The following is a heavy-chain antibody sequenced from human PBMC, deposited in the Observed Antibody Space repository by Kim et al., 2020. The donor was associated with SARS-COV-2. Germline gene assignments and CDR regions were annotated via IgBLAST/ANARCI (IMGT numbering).Heavy chain of an antibody. J-gene: IGHJ6*03. CDR3: ARDHATDYYMDV. D-gene: IGHD2-2*01. V-gene: IGHV3-33*01. Sequence: GGSLRLSCAASGFTFSSYGMHWVRQAQGKGLEWVAVIWNDGSNKYYADSVKGRFTITRDNSKNTLYLQMNSLRAEDTAVYYCARDHATDYYMDVWGKGTTVTVSS. CDR2: IWNDGSNK. CDR1: GFTFSSYG.